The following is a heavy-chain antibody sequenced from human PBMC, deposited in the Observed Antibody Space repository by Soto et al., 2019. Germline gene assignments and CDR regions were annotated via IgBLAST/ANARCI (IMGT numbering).Heavy chain of an antibody. J-gene: IGHJ4*02. Sequence: ASVKVSCKASGYTFTSHYMHWVRQAPGQGLEWMGIINPSGGSTSYAQKFQGRVTMTRDTSTSTVYMELSSLRSEDTAVYYCARDRVAAAGIPYFDYWGQGTLVTVAS. D-gene: IGHD6-13*01. CDR1: GYTFTSHY. CDR3: ARDRVAAAGIPYFDY. CDR2: INPSGGST. V-gene: IGHV1-46*01.